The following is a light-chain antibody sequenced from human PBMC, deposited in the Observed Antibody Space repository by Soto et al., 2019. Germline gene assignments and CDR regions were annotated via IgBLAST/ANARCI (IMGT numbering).Light chain of an antibody. CDR2: GAF. V-gene: IGKV1-33*01. J-gene: IGKJ1*01. CDR1: QDISNY. CDR3: QQCGGSPT. Sequence: DIQMTQSPSSLSASVGDRVTITCQASQDISNYLNWYQQKPGKAPKLLISGAFSLESGVPSRFSGSGSGTEFTLTISSLQSEDFAMYYCQQCGGSPTFGQGTKVDIK.